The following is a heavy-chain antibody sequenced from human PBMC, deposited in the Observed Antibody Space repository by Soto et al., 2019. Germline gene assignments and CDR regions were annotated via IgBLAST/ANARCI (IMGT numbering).Heavy chain of an antibody. V-gene: IGHV3-30-3*01. J-gene: IGHJ4*02. CDR3: ARDYEGGSYCDLGY. CDR2: ILHDGNNK. Sequence: QVQLVESGGGVVQPGRSLRLSCAASGFTFSNYIMHWVRQAPGKGLKWVAIILHDGNNKYYADSVKGRFTISRDNSKNTLYLQMNSLRTEDTAIYYCARDYEGGSYCDLGYWGQGTLVTVSS. CDR1: GFTFSNYI. D-gene: IGHD3-10*01.